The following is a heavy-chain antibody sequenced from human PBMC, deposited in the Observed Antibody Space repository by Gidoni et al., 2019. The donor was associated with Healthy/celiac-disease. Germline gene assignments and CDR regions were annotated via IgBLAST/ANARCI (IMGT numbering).Heavy chain of an antibody. CDR1: GGSFSGYY. V-gene: IGHV4-34*01. Sequence: QVQLQQWGAGLLKPSETLSLTCAVYGGSFSGYYWSWIRQPPGKGLEWIGEINHSGSTNYNPSLKSRVTISVDTSKNQFSLKLSSVTAADTAVYYCARGKGDGTDYFDYWGQGTLVTVSS. CDR3: ARGKGDGTDYFDY. J-gene: IGHJ4*02. D-gene: IGHD1-7*01. CDR2: INHSGST.